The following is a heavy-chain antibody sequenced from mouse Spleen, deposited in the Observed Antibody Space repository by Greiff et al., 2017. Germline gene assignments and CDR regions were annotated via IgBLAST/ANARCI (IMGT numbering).Heavy chain of an antibody. CDR2: ISSGSSTI. V-gene: IGHV5-17*01. Sequence: EVQLVESGGGLVKPGGSLKLSCAASGFTFSDYGMHWVRQAPEKGLEWVAYISSGSSTIYYADTVKGRFTISRDNAKNTLFLQMTSLRSEDTAMYYCARMGGPPPYAMDYWGQGTSVTVSS. J-gene: IGHJ4*01. CDR1: GFTFSDYG. CDR3: ARMGGPPPYAMDY.